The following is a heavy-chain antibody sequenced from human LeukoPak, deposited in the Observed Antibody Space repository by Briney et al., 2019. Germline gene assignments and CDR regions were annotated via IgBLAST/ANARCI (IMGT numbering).Heavy chain of an antibody. CDR3: AGQHDSNVYYFY. CDR2: VYHTGST. D-gene: IGHD3-22*01. Sequence: PSETLSLTCAVTGNSISSGYYWGWIRQPPGKGLQWIGSVYHTGSTYYTPSLKSRVTISVDTSKNRFSLKLSSVTAADTAVYYCAGQHDSNVYYFYWGQGALVTVSS. CDR1: GNSISSGYY. V-gene: IGHV4-38-2*01. J-gene: IGHJ4*02.